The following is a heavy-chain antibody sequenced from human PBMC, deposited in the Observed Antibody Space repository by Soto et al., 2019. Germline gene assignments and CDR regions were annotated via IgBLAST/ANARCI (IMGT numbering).Heavy chain of an antibody. J-gene: IGHJ4*02. CDR3: ARDLSNDYGHRNFDY. Sequence: LRLSCAASGFTFSTYIMNWVRQAPGKGLEWVSSISSSSNYIYYADSVKGRFTISRDDAENSLYLQMNSLRAEDTAVYYCARDLSNDYGHRNFDYWGQGTQVTVYS. V-gene: IGHV3-21*01. CDR1: GFTFSTYI. CDR2: ISSSSNYI. D-gene: IGHD4-17*01.